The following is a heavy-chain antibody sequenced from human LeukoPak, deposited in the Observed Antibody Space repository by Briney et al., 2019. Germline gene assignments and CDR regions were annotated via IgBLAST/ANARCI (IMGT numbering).Heavy chain of an antibody. CDR2: IYHSGST. CDR1: GGSISSGGYS. Sequence: NPSETLSLTCAVSGGSISSGGYSWSWIRQPPGKGLEWIGYIYHSGSTYYNPSLKSRVTISVDRSKNQFSLKLSSVTAADTAVYYCARTLPSSGWYSTFDYWGQGTLVTVSS. V-gene: IGHV4-30-2*01. D-gene: IGHD6-19*01. J-gene: IGHJ4*02. CDR3: ARTLPSSGWYSTFDY.